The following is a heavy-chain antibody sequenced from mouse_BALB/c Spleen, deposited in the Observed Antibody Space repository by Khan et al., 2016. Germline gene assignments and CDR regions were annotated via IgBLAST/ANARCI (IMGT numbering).Heavy chain of an antibody. CDR2: IWRGGST. J-gene: IGHJ4*01. CDR3: AKKRGYYGSSSYAMDY. CDR1: GFSLTSYG. V-gene: IGHV2-5*01. D-gene: IGHD1-1*01. Sequence: QVQLKQSGPGLVQPSQSLSITCTVSGFSLTSYGVHWVRQSPGKGLEWLGVIWRGGSTDYNAAFMSRLSITKDNSKSQVFFKMNSLQADDTAIYYCAKKRGYYGSSSYAMDYWGQGTSVTVSS.